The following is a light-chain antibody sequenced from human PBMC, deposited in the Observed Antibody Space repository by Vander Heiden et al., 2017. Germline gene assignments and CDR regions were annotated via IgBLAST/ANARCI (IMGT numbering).Light chain of an antibody. CDR2: GAS. V-gene: IGKV3-20*01. Sequence: EIVLTPSPGSLPFSPGERATLSCRPSQSVSSSYLAWYQQKPGQTPRLLIYGASSRANGIPDRFSGSGSGADFTITISSLEPEDFAVYYCHQYGSSPFTFGPGTTVDIK. J-gene: IGKJ3*01. CDR3: HQYGSSPFT. CDR1: QSVSSSY.